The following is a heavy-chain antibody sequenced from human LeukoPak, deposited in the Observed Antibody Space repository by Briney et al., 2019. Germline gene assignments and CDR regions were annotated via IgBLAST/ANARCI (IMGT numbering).Heavy chain of an antibody. CDR2: ISYDGSNK. CDR1: GFTFSSYA. CDR3: ARPHYDILTGLWYFDY. D-gene: IGHD3-9*01. V-gene: IGHV3-30*04. J-gene: IGHJ4*02. Sequence: GRSLRLSCAASGFTFSSYAMHWVRQAPGKGLEWVAVISYDGSNKYYADSVKGRFTISRDNPKNTLYLQMNSLRAEDTAVYYCARPHYDILTGLWYFDYWGQGTLVTVSS.